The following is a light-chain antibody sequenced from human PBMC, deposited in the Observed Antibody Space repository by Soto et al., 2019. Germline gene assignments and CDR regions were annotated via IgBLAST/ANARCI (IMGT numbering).Light chain of an antibody. J-gene: IGLJ2*01. CDR3: QSYDSSLSGRVV. Sequence: QSVLTQPPSVSGAPGQRVTISCTGSSSNIGAGYDVHWYQQLPGTAPKLLIYGNSNRPSGVPDRFSGSKSGTSASLAITGLQDDDEDDYYCQSYDSSLSGRVVFGGGTKLTVL. CDR1: SSNIGAGYD. V-gene: IGLV1-40*01. CDR2: GNS.